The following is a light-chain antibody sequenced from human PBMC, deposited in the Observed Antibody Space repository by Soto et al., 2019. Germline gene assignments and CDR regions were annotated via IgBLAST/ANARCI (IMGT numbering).Light chain of an antibody. CDR2: RAS. Sequence: VMTQSPATLSVSPGERATLSCRASQNVGGSVAWYQQKPGQAPRLLIYRASTRATGIPARFSGSGSGTEFTLTISSLQSEDFAVYYCQQSRTFAQGPKLEIK. J-gene: IGKJ2*01. V-gene: IGKV3-15*01. CDR1: QNVGGS. CDR3: QQSRT.